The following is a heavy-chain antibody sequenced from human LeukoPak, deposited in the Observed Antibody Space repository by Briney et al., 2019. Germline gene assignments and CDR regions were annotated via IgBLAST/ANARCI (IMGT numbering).Heavy chain of an antibody. CDR2: IKQDGSEK. CDR3: ARDRSRSLY. J-gene: IGHJ4*02. Sequence: PGGSLRLSCVASGFTFSSYWMTWVRQAPGKGLEWVANIKQDGSEKYYVDSVKGRFTISRDGAKNSLYLQMNSLRAEDTAVYYCARDRSRSLYWGQGTLVTVSS. CDR1: GFTFSSYW. D-gene: IGHD1-26*01. V-gene: IGHV3-7*01.